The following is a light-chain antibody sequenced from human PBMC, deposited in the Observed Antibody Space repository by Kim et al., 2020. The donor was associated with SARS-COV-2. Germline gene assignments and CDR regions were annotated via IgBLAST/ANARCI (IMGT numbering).Light chain of an antibody. CDR1: YGSVSTSYY. J-gene: IGLJ3*02. Sequence: PGGTLTLTCGVSYGSVSTSYYPSWYQQTPGQAPRTLIYNTNTRSSGVPDRFSGSILGNKAALTITGAQADDESDYYCGLYIGNGKVFGGGTQLTVL. CDR2: NTN. CDR3: GLYIGNGKV. V-gene: IGLV8-61*01.